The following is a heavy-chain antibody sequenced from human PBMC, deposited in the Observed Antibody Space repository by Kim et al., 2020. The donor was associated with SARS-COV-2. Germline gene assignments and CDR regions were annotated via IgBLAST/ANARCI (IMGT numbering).Heavy chain of an antibody. CDR1: GFTFSSHV. V-gene: IGHV3-30*03. D-gene: IGHD1-26*01. J-gene: IGHJ5*02. CDR3: ARKLVGDTDLGP. CDR2: ISYEGSTQ. Sequence: GGSLRLSCAASGFTFSSHVMHWVRQVPGKGLEWVALISYEGSTQKYTDSVKGRFTVSRVKSKNTLFLQMNSLSPEDTAVYYCARKLVGDTDLGPWGQGTLVTVSS.